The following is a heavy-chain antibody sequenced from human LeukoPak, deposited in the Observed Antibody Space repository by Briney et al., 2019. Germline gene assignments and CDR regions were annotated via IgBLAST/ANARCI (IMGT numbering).Heavy chain of an antibody. V-gene: IGHV3-30*18. CDR3: AKALLSYLDY. Sequence: GGSLRLSCAASGFTLSSYGIHWVRQAPGKGLDWVAIISDDGTSKHYADSVKGRFTVSRDNSKNTVYLQMNSLRTEDTAVYYCAKALLSYLDYWGQGILVTVSS. CDR1: GFTLSSYG. CDR2: ISDDGTSK. J-gene: IGHJ4*02.